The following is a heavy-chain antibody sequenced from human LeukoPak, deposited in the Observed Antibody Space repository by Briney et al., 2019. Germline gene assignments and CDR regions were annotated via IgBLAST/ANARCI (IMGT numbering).Heavy chain of an antibody. V-gene: IGHV4-39*06. CDR1: GGSISSSNYY. CDR3: ARVRWPTTGDKEVRGVITGALYMDV. J-gene: IGHJ6*03. Sequence: SETLSLTCTVSGGSISSSNYYWGWIRQPPGKGLEWIGSIYYSGSTNYNPSLKSRVTISVDTSKNQFPLKLTSATAADTAVYYCARVRWPTTGDKEVRGVITGALYMDVWGKGTTVTISS. CDR2: IYYSGST. D-gene: IGHD3-10*01.